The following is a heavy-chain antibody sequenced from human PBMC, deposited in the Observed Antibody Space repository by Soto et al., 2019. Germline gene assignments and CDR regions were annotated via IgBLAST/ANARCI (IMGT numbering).Heavy chain of an antibody. CDR2: IYWDDDK. V-gene: IGHV2-5*02. CDR1: GFSLSTSGVG. J-gene: IGHJ2*01. Sequence: QITLKESGPTLVKPTQTLTLTCTFSGFSLSTSGVGVGWIRQPPGKALEWLALIYWDDDKRYSRSLKSRLTTTKDTSKNLVVLTLTDMDPLDRAAYYCARSRSGYDLGLRFYFDLWGRGTLVPVSS. D-gene: IGHD5-12*01. CDR3: ARSRSGYDLGLRFYFDL.